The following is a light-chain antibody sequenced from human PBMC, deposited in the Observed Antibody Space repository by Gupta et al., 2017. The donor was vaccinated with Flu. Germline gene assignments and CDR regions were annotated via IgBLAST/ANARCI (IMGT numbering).Light chain of an antibody. CDR3: GAWDDSLSGYV. V-gene: IGLV1-47*01. Sequence: SVLTQPPSASGPPGPRVTISCSGTSSNIGRDYVYWYQQLPGMAPKLLIYRDNQRPSGVPDRFSGSKSGASASLAISGLRAEDEADYFCGAWDDSLSGYVFGPGTKVSVL. CDR2: RDN. J-gene: IGLJ1*01. CDR1: SSNIGRDY.